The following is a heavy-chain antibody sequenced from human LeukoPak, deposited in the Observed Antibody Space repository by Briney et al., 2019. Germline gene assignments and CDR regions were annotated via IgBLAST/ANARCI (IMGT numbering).Heavy chain of an antibody. CDR2: IIPIFGTA. V-gene: IGHV1-69*05. J-gene: IGHJ4*02. D-gene: IGHD2-2*01. Sequence: GASVKVSCKASGGTFSSYAISWVRQAPGQALECMGGIIPIFGTANYAQKFQGRVTITTDESTSTAYMELSSLRSEDTAVYYCARVVVVVPAAKAGSFEVWGQGTLVTVSS. CDR3: ARVVVVVPAAKAGSFEV. CDR1: GGTFSSYA.